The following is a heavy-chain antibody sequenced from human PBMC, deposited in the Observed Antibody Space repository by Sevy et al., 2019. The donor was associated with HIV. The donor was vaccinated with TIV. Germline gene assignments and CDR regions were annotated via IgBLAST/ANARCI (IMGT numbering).Heavy chain of an antibody. CDR1: GFSVSSYY. Sequence: GGSLRLSCAASGFSVSSYYMGWVCQAPGKGLEWVSTKESGGQTYYADSVRGRFTIARDESANNLFLQLNNLRAEDTGVYYCARMTSTWSIDSWGQGTLVTVSS. CDR3: ARMTSTWSIDS. V-gene: IGHV3-53*01. CDR2: KESGGQT. J-gene: IGHJ4*02.